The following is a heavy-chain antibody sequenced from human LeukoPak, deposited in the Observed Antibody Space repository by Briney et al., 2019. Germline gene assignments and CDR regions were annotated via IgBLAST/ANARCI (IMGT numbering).Heavy chain of an antibody. J-gene: IGHJ6*03. Sequence: GGSLRLSCAASGFTFGNYAMNWVRQAPGKGLEWVSAISGGGGSTFYADSVKGRFTISRDDSKNTLHLQMNSLRADNTAVYYCAKTASPTPQYYYYMDVWGKGTTVTISS. D-gene: IGHD2-2*01. CDR2: ISGGGGST. CDR1: GFTFGNYA. V-gene: IGHV3-23*01. CDR3: AKTASPTPQYYYYMDV.